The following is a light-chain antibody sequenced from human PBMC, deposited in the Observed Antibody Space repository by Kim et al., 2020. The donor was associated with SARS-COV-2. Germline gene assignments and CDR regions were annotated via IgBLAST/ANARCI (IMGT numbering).Light chain of an antibody. Sequence: SVGTRVTFPCRARQDLSNYVAWYQQKPGKPPKLLIYAASTLQSGVPSRFSGSGSGTDFTLTISSRQPEDVATYYCQKYDGAPWTFGQGTKVEI. CDR2: AAS. CDR3: QKYDGAPWT. CDR1: QDLSNY. J-gene: IGKJ1*01. V-gene: IGKV1-27*01.